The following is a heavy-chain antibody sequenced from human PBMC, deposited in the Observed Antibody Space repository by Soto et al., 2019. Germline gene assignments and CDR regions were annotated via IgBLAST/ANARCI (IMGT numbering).Heavy chain of an antibody. CDR2: ISAYNGNT. J-gene: IGHJ4*02. D-gene: IGHD3-3*01. Sequence: ASVKVSCKASGYTFTSYGISWVRQAPGQRLEWMGWISAYNGNTNYAQKLQGRVTMTTDTSTSTAYMELRSLRSDDTAVYYCARDSGITIFGVVPCCFDYWGQGTLVTVSS. V-gene: IGHV1-18*01. CDR3: ARDSGITIFGVVPCCFDY. CDR1: GYTFTSYG.